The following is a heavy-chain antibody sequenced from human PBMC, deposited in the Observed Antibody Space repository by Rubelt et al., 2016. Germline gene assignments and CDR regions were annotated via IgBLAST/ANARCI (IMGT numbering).Heavy chain of an antibody. CDR2: VTPDTGKT. V-gene: IGHV1-8*02. CDR1: GYNFNNHD. CDR3: TRVGGDWGNWFDP. D-gene: IGHD2-21*02. Sequence: QVQLVQSEAGVRMPGASVKVSCKASGYNFNNHDIHWVRQAAGQGLEWMGRVTPDTGKTLYARKFQGRITLTRETAISTACRELASLRSEDTAVDVCTRVGGDWGNWFDPWGEGTLVTGAS. J-gene: IGHJ5*02.